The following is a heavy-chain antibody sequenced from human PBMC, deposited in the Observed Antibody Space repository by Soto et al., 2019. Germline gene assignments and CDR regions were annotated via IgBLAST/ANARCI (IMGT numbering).Heavy chain of an antibody. J-gene: IGHJ6*02. CDR1: GFTLSDYY. Sequence: PGGSLRLSCAASGFTLSDYYMSWIRQAPGKGLEWISYISSSGRSTYYADSAKGRFTISRDNAKNTLYLQMNSLRAEDTAVYYCANGHRNEDIVVVPADYYYGMDVWGQGTTVTVSS. D-gene: IGHD2-15*01. CDR2: ISSSGRST. CDR3: ANGHRNEDIVVVPADYYYGMDV. V-gene: IGHV3-11*01.